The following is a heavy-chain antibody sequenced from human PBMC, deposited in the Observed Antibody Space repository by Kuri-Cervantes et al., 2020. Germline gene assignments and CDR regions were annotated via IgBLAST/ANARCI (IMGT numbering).Heavy chain of an antibody. CDR3: ARRGYCSGGSCENRDY. CDR2: IYYSGST. D-gene: IGHD2-15*01. J-gene: IGHJ4*02. V-gene: IGHV4-39*01. Sequence: SQTLSLTCTVSGGSISSSSYYWGWIRQPPGKGLEWIGSIYYSGSTYYNPSLKSRVTISVDTSKNQFSLKLSSVTAADTAVYYCARRGYCSGGSCENRDYWGQGTLVTVSS. CDR1: GGSISSSSYY.